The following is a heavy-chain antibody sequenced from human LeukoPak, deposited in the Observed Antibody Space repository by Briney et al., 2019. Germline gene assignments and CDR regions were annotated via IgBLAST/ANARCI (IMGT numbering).Heavy chain of an antibody. CDR1: GYSFASYW. Sequence: GKSLKISCKGSGYSFASYWIGWVRQMPGKGLEWMGIIYPGDSDTRYTPSFQGQVTISADKSISTPYLQSGSLKASDTAMYFCVRLHDNWSDPWGQGTLVTVSS. CDR3: VRLHDNWSDP. J-gene: IGHJ5*02. V-gene: IGHV5-51*01. CDR2: IYPGDSDT.